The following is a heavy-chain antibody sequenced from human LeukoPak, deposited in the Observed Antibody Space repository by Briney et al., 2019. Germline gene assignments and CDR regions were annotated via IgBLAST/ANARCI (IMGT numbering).Heavy chain of an antibody. CDR1: GYTFTGYY. Sequence: ASVKVSCKASGYTFTGYYMHWVRQAPGRGLEWMGWINPNSGGTNYAQKFQGRVTMTRDTSISTAYMELSRLRSDDTAVYYCARGILIDYYDSSGYLAYFDYWGQGTLVTVSS. J-gene: IGHJ4*02. D-gene: IGHD3-22*01. CDR3: ARGILIDYYDSSGYLAYFDY. V-gene: IGHV1-2*02. CDR2: INPNSGGT.